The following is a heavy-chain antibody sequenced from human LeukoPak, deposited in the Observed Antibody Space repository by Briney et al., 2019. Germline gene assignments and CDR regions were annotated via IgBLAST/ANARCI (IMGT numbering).Heavy chain of an antibody. V-gene: IGHV3-7*01. CDR2: IKQDGSEK. J-gene: IGHJ6*04. D-gene: IGHD3-10*01. CDR3: AGGIAMVRGGDV. Sequence: QPGGSLRLSCAASGLTFSKYWMTWVRQAPGKGLGGVDNIKQDGSEKHYVDSVKGRFTVSRDNAKNSLYLQMNSLRVEDTAVYYCAGGIAMVRGGDVWGKGTTVTVSS. CDR1: GLTFSKYW.